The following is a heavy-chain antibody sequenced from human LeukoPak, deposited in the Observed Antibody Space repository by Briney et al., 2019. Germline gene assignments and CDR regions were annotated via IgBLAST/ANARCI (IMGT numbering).Heavy chain of an antibody. CDR1: GYTFTGYY. D-gene: IGHD6-19*01. CDR2: INPNSGGT. V-gene: IGHV1-2*02. Sequence: ASVKVSCKASGYTFTGYYMHWVRQAPGQGLEWMGWINPNSGGTNYAQKFQGRVTMTRDTSISTAYMELSRLRSDATAVYYCARVLAVADSMGGYWGQGTLVTVSS. CDR3: ARVLAVADSMGGY. J-gene: IGHJ4*02.